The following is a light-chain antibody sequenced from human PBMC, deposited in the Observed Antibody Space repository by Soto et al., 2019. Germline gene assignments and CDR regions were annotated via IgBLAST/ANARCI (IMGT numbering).Light chain of an antibody. CDR1: QSFSSSY. CDR2: AAS. Sequence: EIVLTQSPGTLSLSLGERATLSCRASQSFSSSYLAWYQHKPGQAPRLLIYAASSRATGIPDRFSGRGSGTDFTLTISSLEHEDFAEYYCQHNVSALFTFGPGTKVDVK. V-gene: IGKV3-20*01. CDR3: QHNVSALFT. J-gene: IGKJ3*01.